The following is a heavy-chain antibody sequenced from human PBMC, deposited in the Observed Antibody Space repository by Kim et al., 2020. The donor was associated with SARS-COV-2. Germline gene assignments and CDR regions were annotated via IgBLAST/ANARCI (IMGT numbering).Heavy chain of an antibody. J-gene: IGHJ4*02. Sequence: SETLSLTCTVSGGSISSGGYYWSWIRQHPGKGLEWIGYIYYSGSTYYNPSLKSRVTISVDTSKNQFSLKLSSVTAADTAVYYCSRGPVRSVLVVVPAARGIDYWGQGTLVTVSS. V-gene: IGHV4-31*03. CDR3: SRGPVRSVLVVVPAARGIDY. D-gene: IGHD2-2*01. CDR1: GGSISSGGYY. CDR2: IYYSGST.